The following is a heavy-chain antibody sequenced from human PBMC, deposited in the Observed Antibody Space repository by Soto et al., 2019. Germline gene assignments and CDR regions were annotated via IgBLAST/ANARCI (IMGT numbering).Heavy chain of an antibody. CDR1: GFTFSSYR. V-gene: IGHV3-21*01. D-gene: IGHD1-26*01. Sequence: GGSLRLSCAASGFTFSSYRMNWVRQAPGKGLEWVSSISTSSLYIYYGDSVKGRFTISRDNAKNSVYLQMNSLRAEDTAVYYCARDGRSGSYSGDYFFDYWGQGTLVTVSS. J-gene: IGHJ4*02. CDR3: ARDGRSGSYSGDYFFDY. CDR2: ISTSSLYI.